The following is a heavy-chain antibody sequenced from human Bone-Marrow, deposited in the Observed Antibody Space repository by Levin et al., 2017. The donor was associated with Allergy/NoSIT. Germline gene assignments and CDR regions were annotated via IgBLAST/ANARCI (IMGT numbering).Heavy chain of an antibody. D-gene: IGHD3-9*01. CDR3: ARSPEEYDILNGYYRGAFDI. V-gene: IGHV5-51*01. CDR2: IYADDSDT. J-gene: IGHJ3*02. Sequence: KRGESLKISCEVSGIRFTKYWIAWVRQMPGKGLEWMGMIYADDSDTRYSPSFQGQVTISADKSSSTAYLQWSSLKASDTAMYYCARSPEEYDILNGYYRGAFDIWGQGTLVTVSS. CDR1: GIRFTKYW.